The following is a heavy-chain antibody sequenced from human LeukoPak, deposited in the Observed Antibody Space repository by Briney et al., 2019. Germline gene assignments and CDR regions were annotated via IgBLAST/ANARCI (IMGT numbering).Heavy chain of an antibody. D-gene: IGHD6-13*01. V-gene: IGHV4-39*07. CDR3: ASLNLYSSTDPSQYYFDY. CDR2: INHSGST. Sequence: PSETLSLTCTVSGGSISSSSYYWGWIRQPPGKGLEWIGEINHSGSTNYNPSLKSRVTISVDTSKNQFSLKLSSVTAADTAVYYCASLNLYSSTDPSQYYFDYWGQGTLVTVSS. CDR1: GGSISSSSYY. J-gene: IGHJ4*02.